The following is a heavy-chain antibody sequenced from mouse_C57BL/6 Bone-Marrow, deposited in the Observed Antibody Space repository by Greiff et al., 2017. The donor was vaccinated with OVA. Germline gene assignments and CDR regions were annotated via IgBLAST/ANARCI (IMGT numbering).Heavy chain of an antibody. CDR1: GYTFTSYW. CDR3: ARNPYYYYGSSHFDY. J-gene: IGHJ2*01. Sequence: VQLQQPGAELVKPGASVKMSCKASGYTFTSYWITWVKQRPGQGLEWIGDIYPGSGSTNYNEKFKSKATLTVDTSSSTAYMQLSSLTSEDSAVYYCARNPYYYYGSSHFDYWGQGTTVTVSS. V-gene: IGHV1-55*01. CDR2: IYPGSGST. D-gene: IGHD1-1*01.